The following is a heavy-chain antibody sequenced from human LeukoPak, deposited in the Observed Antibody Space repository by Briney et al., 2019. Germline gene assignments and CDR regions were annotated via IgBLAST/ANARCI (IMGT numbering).Heavy chain of an antibody. CDR3: AKDIRPVVWRLVPWFDP. CDR1: GFTFDDYA. Sequence: PGGSLRLSCAASGFTFDDYAMHWVRQAPGKGLEWVSGISWNSGSIGYADSVKGRFTISRDNAKNSLYLQMNSLRAEDTALYYCAKDIRPVVWRLVPWFDPWGQGTLVTVSS. D-gene: IGHD6-19*01. J-gene: IGHJ5*02. CDR2: ISWNSGSI. V-gene: IGHV3-9*01.